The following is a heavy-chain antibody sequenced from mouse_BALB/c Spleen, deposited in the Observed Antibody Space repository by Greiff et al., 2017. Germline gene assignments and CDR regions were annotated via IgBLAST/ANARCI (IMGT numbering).Heavy chain of an antibody. Sequence: EVHLVESGGGLVQPGGSRKLSCAASGFTFSSFGMHWVRQAPEKGLEWVAYISSGSSTIYYADTVKGRFTISRDNPKNTLFLQMTSLRSGDTAMYYCARCDGPYAMDYWGQGTSVTVSS. CDR1: GFTFSSFG. CDR3: ARCDGPYAMDY. CDR2: ISSGSSTI. D-gene: IGHD1-2*01. J-gene: IGHJ4*01. V-gene: IGHV5-17*02.